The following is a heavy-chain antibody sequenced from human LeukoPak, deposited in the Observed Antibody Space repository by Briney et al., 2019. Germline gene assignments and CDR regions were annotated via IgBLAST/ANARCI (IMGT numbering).Heavy chain of an antibody. D-gene: IGHD2-2*01. Sequence: SETLSLTCAVYGGSSSGYYWSWIRQPPGKGLEWIGEINHSGSTNYNPSLKSRVTISVDTSKNQFSLKLSSVTAADTAVYYCAGGYCSSTSCYSQLYYYYGMDVWGQGTTVTVSS. V-gene: IGHV4-34*01. CDR1: GGSSSGYY. CDR2: INHSGST. J-gene: IGHJ6*02. CDR3: AGGYCSSTSCYSQLYYYYGMDV.